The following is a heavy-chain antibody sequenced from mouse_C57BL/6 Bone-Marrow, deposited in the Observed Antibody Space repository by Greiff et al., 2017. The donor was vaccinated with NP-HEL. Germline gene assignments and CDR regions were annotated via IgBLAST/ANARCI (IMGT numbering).Heavy chain of an antibody. Sequence: QVKLLQPGAGLVKPGASVKFSCAASGYTFTSHSMHWVSQTPGQGLEWVGIIRPNSGSTNYTEKLKSKATLTVDESASTAYLQLSSLTSEDSAVYYCAREGYGSSFYVNDNWGRGTSVTVSS. CDR3: AREGYGSSFYVNDN. J-gene: IGHJ4*01. V-gene: IGHV1-64*01. D-gene: IGHD1-1*01. CDR2: IRPNSGST. CDR1: GYTFTSHS.